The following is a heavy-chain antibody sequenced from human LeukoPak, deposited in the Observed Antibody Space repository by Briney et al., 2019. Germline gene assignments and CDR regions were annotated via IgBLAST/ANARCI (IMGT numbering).Heavy chain of an antibody. CDR3: ARPYDLYGGYFDY. D-gene: IGHD3-3*01. J-gene: IGHJ4*02. V-gene: IGHV1-18*01. CDR1: GYTFTSYG. Sequence: AASVKVSCKASGYTFTSYGVSWVRQAPGQGLEWMGWISGYNGNTNHAQKFQGRVTMTTDTSTSTAYMELTSLKSDDTAVYYCARPYDLYGGYFDYWGQGTLVTVSS. CDR2: ISGYNGNT.